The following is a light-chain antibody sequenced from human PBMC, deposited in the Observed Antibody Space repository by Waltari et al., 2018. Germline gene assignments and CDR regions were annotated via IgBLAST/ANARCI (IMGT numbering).Light chain of an antibody. CDR1: QSISRY. CDR3: QHHFRLPAT. Sequence: LTQSPGTLSLSPGDRATLSCRASQSISRYFAWYQHKPGQAPRLLIYGASTRATGSPDRFTGSGSGTDFGLTISGLEPEESAVYYCQHHFRLPATFGQGTKVEIK. J-gene: IGKJ1*01. V-gene: IGKV3-20*01. CDR2: GAS.